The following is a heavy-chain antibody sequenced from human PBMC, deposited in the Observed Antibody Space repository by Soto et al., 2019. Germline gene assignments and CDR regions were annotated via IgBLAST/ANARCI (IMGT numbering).Heavy chain of an antibody. CDR2: IWYDGSNK. CDR3: ARDPTVGIAVAGTGKVYYGMDV. V-gene: IGHV3-33*01. Sequence: PGGSLRLSCAASGFTFSSYGMHWVRQAPGKGLEWVAVIWYDGSNKYYADSVKGRFTISRDNSKNTLYLQMNSLRAEDTAVYYCARDPTVGIAVAGTGKVYYGMDVWGQGTTVTVSS. J-gene: IGHJ6*02. CDR1: GFTFSSYG. D-gene: IGHD6-19*01.